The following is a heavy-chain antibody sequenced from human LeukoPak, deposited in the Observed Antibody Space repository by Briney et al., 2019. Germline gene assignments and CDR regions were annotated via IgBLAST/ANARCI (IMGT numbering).Heavy chain of an antibody. Sequence: GGSLRLSCAASGFTFSSYGMHWVRQAPGKGLEWVAVISYDGSNKYYADSVKGRFTISRDNSKNTLYLQMNSLRAEDTAVYYCAKAAQEPLSFNWSDGDAFDIWGQGTMVTVSS. D-gene: IGHD1-1*01. V-gene: IGHV3-30*18. CDR1: GFTFSSYG. J-gene: IGHJ3*02. CDR2: ISYDGSNK. CDR3: AKAAQEPLSFNWSDGDAFDI.